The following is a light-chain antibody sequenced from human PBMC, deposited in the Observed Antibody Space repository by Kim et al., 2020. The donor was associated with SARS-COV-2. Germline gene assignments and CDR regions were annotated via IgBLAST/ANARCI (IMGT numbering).Light chain of an antibody. Sequence: QSALTQPASVSGSPGQSITISCTGTSSDIATYNYVSWYQQHPGQVPKLIIYDVSERPSGVSNRFSGSKSGNTASLTISGLQADDEADYYCSSFTTTSTLVFGGGTQLTVL. CDR3: SSFTTTSTLV. CDR2: DVS. CDR1: SSDIATYNY. V-gene: IGLV2-14*03. J-gene: IGLJ2*01.